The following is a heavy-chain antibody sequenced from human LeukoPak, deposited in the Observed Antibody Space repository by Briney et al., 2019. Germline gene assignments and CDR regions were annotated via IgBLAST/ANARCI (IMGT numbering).Heavy chain of an antibody. CDR3: AKVYSSSWSSFDY. CDR2: ISWNSGSI. V-gene: IGHV3-9*01. D-gene: IGHD6-13*01. J-gene: IGHJ4*02. Sequence: GGSLRLSCAASGFTFDDYAMHWVRQAPGKGLEWVSGISWNSGSIGYADSVEGRFTISRDNAKNSLYLQMNSLRAEDTALYYCAKVYSSSWSSFDYWGQGTLVTVSS. CDR1: GFTFDDYA.